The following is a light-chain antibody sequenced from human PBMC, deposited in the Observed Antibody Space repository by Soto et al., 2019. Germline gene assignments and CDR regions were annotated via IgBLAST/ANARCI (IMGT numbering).Light chain of an antibody. CDR2: AAS. CDR1: QGISSH. V-gene: IGKV1-9*01. J-gene: IGKJ5*01. CDR3: QQVNSFPST. Sequence: IQLTQSPSSLSASVGDRVTITCRASQGISSHLAWYQQKPGKAPKLLIYAASTLQTGVPSMFSGGGSGTDFTLTLSSLQPEDFATYSCQQVNSFPSTFGQGTRLEIK.